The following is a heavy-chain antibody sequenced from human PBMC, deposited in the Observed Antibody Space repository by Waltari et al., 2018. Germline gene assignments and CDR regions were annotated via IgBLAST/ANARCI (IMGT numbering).Heavy chain of an antibody. CDR3: AKALSSGWYRGDYFDY. CDR1: GFTLRNYA. CDR2: LIYSGGSS. J-gene: IGHJ4*02. D-gene: IGHD6-19*01. V-gene: IGHV3-23*03. Sequence: EVQLLESGGGLVQHGGFLRLACAASGFTLRNYAMSWVRQAPGKGLEWVSLIYSGGSSYYADSVKGRFTVSRDDSKNTLYLQMSGLRPEDTAVYYCAKALSSGWYRGDYFDYWGQGTLVTVSS.